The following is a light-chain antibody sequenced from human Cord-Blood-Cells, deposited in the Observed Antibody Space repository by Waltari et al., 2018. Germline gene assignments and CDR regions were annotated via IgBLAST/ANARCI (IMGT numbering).Light chain of an antibody. V-gene: IGLV2-14*01. CDR2: DVS. CDR1: RSDVGGYNY. Sequence: QSALTQPASVSGSPGQSLTISCTGTRSDVGGYNYVPWYQQHPGKAPKLMIYDVSNRPSGVSNRFSGSKSGNTASLTISGLQAEDEADYYCSSYTSSSTLVVFGGGTKLTVL. CDR3: SSYTSSSTLVV. J-gene: IGLJ2*01.